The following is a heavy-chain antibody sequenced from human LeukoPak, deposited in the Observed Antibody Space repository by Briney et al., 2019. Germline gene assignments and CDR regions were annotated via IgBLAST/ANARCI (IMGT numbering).Heavy chain of an antibody. CDR1: GGSFSGYY. Sequence: SETLSLTCAVYGGSFSGYYWSWIRQPPGKGLEWIGEINHSGSTNYNPSLKSRVTISVDTSKNQFSLKLGSVTAADTAVYYCARSVAARRRFDYWGQGTLVTVSS. CDR3: ARSVAARRRFDY. D-gene: IGHD6-6*01. CDR2: INHSGST. J-gene: IGHJ4*02. V-gene: IGHV4-34*01.